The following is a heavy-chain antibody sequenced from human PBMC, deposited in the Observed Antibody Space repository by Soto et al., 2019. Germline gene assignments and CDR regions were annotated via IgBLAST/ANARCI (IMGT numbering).Heavy chain of an antibody. Sequence: GGSLRLSCTGSGFTFGDYAMSWFRQAPGKGLEWVGFIRSKPYGVTTEYAASVKGRFTISRDDSKSIAYLQMNSLTTEDTAVYYCTRGIWEMATIRPENYWGQGTLVTVSS. J-gene: IGHJ4*02. CDR2: IRSKPYGVTT. CDR3: TRGIWEMATIRPENY. D-gene: IGHD5-12*01. V-gene: IGHV3-49*03. CDR1: GFTFGDYA.